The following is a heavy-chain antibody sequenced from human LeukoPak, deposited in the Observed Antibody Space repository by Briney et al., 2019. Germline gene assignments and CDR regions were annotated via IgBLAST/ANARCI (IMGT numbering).Heavy chain of an antibody. CDR3: ARHGGGSGYYSFDP. CDR2: IYYSGST. CDR1: GGSISSYY. J-gene: IGHJ5*02. D-gene: IGHD3-22*01. Sequence: SETLSLTCTASGGSISSYYWSWIRQPPGKGLEWIGYIYYSGSTNYNPSLKSRVTISVDTSKNQFSLKLSSVTAADTAVYYCARHGGGSGYYSFDPWGQGTLVTVSS. V-gene: IGHV4-59*08.